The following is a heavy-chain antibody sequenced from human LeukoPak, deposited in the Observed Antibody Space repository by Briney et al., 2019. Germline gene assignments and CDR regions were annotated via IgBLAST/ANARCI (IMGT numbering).Heavy chain of an antibody. CDR3: ASELENYYDSSGYYYD. Sequence: PSETLSLTCTVSGGSINSSYWSWIRQPPGKGLEWIGYIYYSGSTNYNPSLKSRVTISVDTSNNQFSLKLSSVTAADTALYYCASELENYYDSSGYYYDWGQGTLVTVSS. CDR1: GGSINSSY. CDR2: IYYSGST. J-gene: IGHJ4*02. V-gene: IGHV4-59*01. D-gene: IGHD3-22*01.